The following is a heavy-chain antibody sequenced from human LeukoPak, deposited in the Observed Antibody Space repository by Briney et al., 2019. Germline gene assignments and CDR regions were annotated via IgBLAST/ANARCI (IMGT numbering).Heavy chain of an antibody. Sequence: SETLSLTCTVSGGSISSGSYYWSWIRQPAGKGLEWIGRIYTSGSTNYNPSLKSRVTISVDTSKIQFSLKLSSVTAADTAVYYCARVTIFGVVRYMNAFDIWGQGTMVTVSS. CDR1: GGSISSGSYY. CDR2: IYTSGST. V-gene: IGHV4-61*02. J-gene: IGHJ3*02. D-gene: IGHD3-3*01. CDR3: ARVTIFGVVRYMNAFDI.